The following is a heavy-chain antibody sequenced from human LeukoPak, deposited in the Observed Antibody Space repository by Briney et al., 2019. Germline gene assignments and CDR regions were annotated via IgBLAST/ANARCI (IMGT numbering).Heavy chain of an antibody. CDR3: ARHSNPGVALATLSNWFDP. CDR1: GYSISSGYY. CDR2: IYHSGST. D-gene: IGHD2/OR15-2a*01. J-gene: IGHJ5*02. V-gene: IGHV4-38-2*01. Sequence: SETLSLTCAVSGYSISSGYYWGWIRQPPGKGLEWIGSIYHSGSTYYNPSLKSRVTISVDTFKNQFSLKLSSVTAADTAVYYCARHSNPGVALATLSNWFDPWGQGTLVTVSS.